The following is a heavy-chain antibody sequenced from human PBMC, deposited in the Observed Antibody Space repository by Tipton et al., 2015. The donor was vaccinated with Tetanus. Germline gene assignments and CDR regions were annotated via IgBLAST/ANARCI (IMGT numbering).Heavy chain of an antibody. CDR3: ARGLPREPFYLDY. V-gene: IGHV4-31*02. CDR2: IYYTAHT. D-gene: IGHD1-26*01. J-gene: IGHJ4*02. CDR1: GASINAGGFL. Sequence: GASINAGGFLWTWVRQQPGKALEWIGQIYYTAHTTYHPSLDSRVTISVDTAKNQFSLRLTSVTPADAAVYFCARGLPREPFYLDYWGQGKPVTVSS.